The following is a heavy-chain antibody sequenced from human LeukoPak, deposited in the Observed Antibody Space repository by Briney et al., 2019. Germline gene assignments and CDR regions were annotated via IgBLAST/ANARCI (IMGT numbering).Heavy chain of an antibody. J-gene: IGHJ6*03. CDR1: GFIFHGFA. Sequence: GGSLRLSCAASGFIFHGFAMHWVRQAPGKGLEWVSTISWNSDIILYADSVKGRFTISRDNDRDSLHMEMNSLRPEDTALYYCVKSGGYYYMDAWGKGTTVIVSS. D-gene: IGHD2-15*01. V-gene: IGHV3-9*01. CDR2: ISWNSDII. CDR3: VKSGGYYYMDA.